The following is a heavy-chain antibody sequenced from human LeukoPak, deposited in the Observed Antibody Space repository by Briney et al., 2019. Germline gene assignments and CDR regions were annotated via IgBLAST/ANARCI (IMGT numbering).Heavy chain of an antibody. V-gene: IGHV3-74*01. J-gene: IGHJ5*02. D-gene: IGHD2-15*01. Sequence: PGGSLRLSCVASGFTSGVYAMYWVRQAPGKGLMYISRNNGDGSTTNYADVVKGRFTMSRDNVKNTLYLQMNSLRVEDTAVYYCARDPRNVGLAPWGQGTLVTVSS. CDR3: ARDPRNVGLAP. CDR1: GFTSGVYA. CDR2: NNGDGSTT.